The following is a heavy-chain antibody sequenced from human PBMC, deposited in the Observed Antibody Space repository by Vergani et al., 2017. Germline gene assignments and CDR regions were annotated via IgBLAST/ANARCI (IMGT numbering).Heavy chain of an antibody. J-gene: IGHJ4*02. CDR2: MYHSGNP. V-gene: IGHV4-38-2*01. CDR3: ARHLFGYNPFDY. CDR1: GYSIRTGYY. D-gene: IGHD5-24*01. Sequence: QVQLQEAGPGLVKPSETLALTCAVSGYSIRTGYYWGWVRQSPGKGLEWIGNMYHSGNPSYTPSLKCRVSISVDTSKNQFSLKLSSVTAADTAVYYCARHLFGYNPFDYWGQGTLVTVSS.